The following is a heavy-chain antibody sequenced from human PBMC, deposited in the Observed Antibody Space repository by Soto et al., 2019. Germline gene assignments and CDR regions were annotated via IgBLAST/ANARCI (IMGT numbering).Heavy chain of an antibody. J-gene: IGHJ4*02. V-gene: IGHV3-23*01. D-gene: IGHD3-22*01. CDR1: GFTFSLYG. CDR2: VSSSGVNT. CDR3: VKWADYYDSSGYYS. Sequence: GGSLSLSCAASGFTFSLYGMSWVRQAPGKGLEWVSTVSSSGVNTYSADSVKGRFTISRDNSKDTLYLQMNSLRAEDTAVYYCVKWADYYDSSGYYSWGQGTLVTVSS.